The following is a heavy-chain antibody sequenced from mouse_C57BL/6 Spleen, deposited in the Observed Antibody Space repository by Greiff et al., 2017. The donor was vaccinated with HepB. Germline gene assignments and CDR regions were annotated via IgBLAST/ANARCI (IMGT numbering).Heavy chain of an antibody. J-gene: IGHJ2*01. D-gene: IGHD1-1*02. V-gene: IGHV14-4*01. CDR2: IDPENGDT. CDR1: GFNIKDDY. Sequence: EVMLVESGAELVRPGASVKLSCTASGFNIKDDYMHWVKQRPEQGLEWIGWIDPENGDTEYASKFQGKATITADTSSNTAYLQLSSLTSEDTAVYYCTLWSYFDYCGQGTTLTVSS. CDR3: TLWSYFDY.